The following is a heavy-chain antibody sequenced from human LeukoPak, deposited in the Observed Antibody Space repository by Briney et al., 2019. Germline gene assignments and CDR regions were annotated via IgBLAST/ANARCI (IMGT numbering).Heavy chain of an antibody. CDR3: ARAPYSDAMGAFDI. D-gene: IGHD2-2*01. V-gene: IGHV4-34*01. J-gene: IGHJ3*02. CDR2: INHSGST. Sequence: PSETLSLTCAVYGGSFSGYYWSWIRQPPGKGLEWIGEINHSGSTNYNPSLKSRVTISVDTSKNQFSLKLSSVTAADTAAYYCARAPYSDAMGAFDIWGQGTMVTVSS. CDR1: GGSFSGYY.